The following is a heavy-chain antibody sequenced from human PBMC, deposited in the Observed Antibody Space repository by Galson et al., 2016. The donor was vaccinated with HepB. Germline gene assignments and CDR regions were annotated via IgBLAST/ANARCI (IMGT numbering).Heavy chain of an antibody. D-gene: IGHD6-13*01. CDR1: GFTFGSYE. Sequence: SLRLSCAASGFTFGSYEMNWVRQAPGKGLEWISYISSSGTTIYYADSVKGRFTISRDNAKNSLYLQMNSLRAEDTAVYYCAREMHVAAAAAFDFWGRGTLVTVSS. CDR3: AREMHVAAAAAFDF. V-gene: IGHV3-48*03. J-gene: IGHJ4*02. CDR2: ISSSGTTI.